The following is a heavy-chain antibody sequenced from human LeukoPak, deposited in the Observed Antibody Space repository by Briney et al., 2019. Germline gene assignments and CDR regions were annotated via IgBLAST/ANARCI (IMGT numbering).Heavy chain of an antibody. CDR1: GYTFTSYG. Sequence: GASVKVSCKASGYTFTSYGISWVRQAPGQGLEWMGGIIPIFGTANYAQKFQGRVTITADVSTSTAYMELSSLRSEDTAVYYCARVSGSPNYYYGMDVWGQGTTVTVSS. CDR3: ARVSGSPNYYYGMDV. CDR2: IIPIFGTA. D-gene: IGHD1-26*01. V-gene: IGHV1-69*13. J-gene: IGHJ6*02.